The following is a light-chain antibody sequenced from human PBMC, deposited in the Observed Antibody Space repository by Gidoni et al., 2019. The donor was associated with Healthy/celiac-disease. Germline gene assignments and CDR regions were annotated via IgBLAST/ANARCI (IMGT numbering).Light chain of an antibody. Sequence: EIVLTQSPGTLSLSPEERATLSCRASQSVSSSSLAWYQQKHGQAPRLLIYGASSRATGIPDRVSGSGSGTDFTLTISRLEPEDFAVYYCQQDGSSPYTFGQGTKLEIK. V-gene: IGKV3-20*01. J-gene: IGKJ2*01. CDR1: QSVSSSS. CDR2: GAS. CDR3: QQDGSSPYT.